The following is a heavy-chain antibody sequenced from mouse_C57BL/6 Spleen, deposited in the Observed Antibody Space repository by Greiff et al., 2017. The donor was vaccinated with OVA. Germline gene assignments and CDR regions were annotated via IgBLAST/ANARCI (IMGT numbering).Heavy chain of an antibody. CDR2: IWTGGGT. CDR1: GFSLTSYA. V-gene: IGHV2-9-1*01. D-gene: IGHD1-1*01. CDR3: ARSLYYGSSYYAMDY. J-gene: IGHJ4*01. Sequence: VMLVESGPGLVAPSQSLSITCTVSGFSLTSYAISWVRQPPGKGLEWLGVIWTGGGTNYNSALKSRRSISKDNSKSQVFLKMNSLQTDDTARYYCARSLYYGSSYYAMDYWGQGTSVTVSS.